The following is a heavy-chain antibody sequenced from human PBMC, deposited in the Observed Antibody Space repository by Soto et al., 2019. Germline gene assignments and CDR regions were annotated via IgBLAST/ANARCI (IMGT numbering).Heavy chain of an antibody. D-gene: IGHD3-16*01. CDR3: ARDGDVNTGFGKDY. CDR2: IWHDGGNK. V-gene: IGHV3-33*01. J-gene: IGHJ4*02. CDR1: GFTFSSYG. Sequence: ESGGGVVQPGRSLRLSCAASGFTFSSYGMHWVRQAPGKGLEWVAFIWHDGGNKFYAESVKGRFTISRDNSKNTPYLQMTSLSAEDTAMYYCARDGDVNTGFGKDYWGQGTLVTVSS.